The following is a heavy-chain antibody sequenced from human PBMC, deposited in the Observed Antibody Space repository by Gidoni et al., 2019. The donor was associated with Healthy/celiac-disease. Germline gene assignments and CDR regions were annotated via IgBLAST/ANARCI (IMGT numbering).Heavy chain of an antibody. V-gene: IGHV4-39*07. Sequence: QLQLQESGPGLVKPSETLSLTCTVSGGSISSSSYYWGRIRPPPGNGLEWIGSIYYSGSTYYNPSLKSRVTISVDTSKNQFSLKLSSVTAADTAVYYCAREGISYYYDSSGPDYWGQGTLVTVSS. CDR1: GGSISSSSYY. CDR3: AREGISYYYDSSGPDY. CDR2: IYYSGST. D-gene: IGHD3-22*01. J-gene: IGHJ4*02.